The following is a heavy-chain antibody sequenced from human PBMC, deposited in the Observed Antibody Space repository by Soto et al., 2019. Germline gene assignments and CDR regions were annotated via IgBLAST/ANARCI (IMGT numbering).Heavy chain of an antibody. V-gene: IGHV3-23*01. J-gene: IGHJ5*02. D-gene: IGHD2-15*01. Sequence: GGSLRLSCAASGFTFSSYAMSWVRQAPGKGLEWVSAISGSGGSTYYADSVKGRFTISRDNSKNTLYLQMNSLRAEDTAVYYCAGFRSGGSRGWFDPWGQGTLVTVSS. CDR1: GFTFSSYA. CDR2: ISGSGGST. CDR3: AGFRSGGSRGWFDP.